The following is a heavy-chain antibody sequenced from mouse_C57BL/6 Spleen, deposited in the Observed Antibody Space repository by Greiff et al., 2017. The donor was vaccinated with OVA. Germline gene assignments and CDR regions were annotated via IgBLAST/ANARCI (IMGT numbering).Heavy chain of an antibody. CDR3: AREGMITKYFDV. V-gene: IGHV1-85*01. CDR2: IYPSDGST. CDR1: GYTFTSYD. D-gene: IGHD2-4*01. J-gene: IGHJ1*03. Sequence: VQLQQSGPELVKPGASVKLSCKASGYTFTSYDINWVKQRPGQGLEWIGWIYPSDGSTKYNEKFKGKATLTVDTSSSTAYMELHSLTSEDSAVYFCAREGMITKYFDVWGTGTTVTVSS.